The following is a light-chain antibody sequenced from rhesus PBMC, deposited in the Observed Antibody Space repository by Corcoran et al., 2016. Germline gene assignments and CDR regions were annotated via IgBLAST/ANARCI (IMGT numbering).Light chain of an antibody. Sequence: DIQMTQSPSSLSASVGDKVTITCRASQGISSWIAWYQQKPGKAPNLLIYKASNLQSAVPSRFSGCGSGTDFTLTISSLQPKDFGAYYCLPYSRSPFAFGPGTKLDIK. J-gene: IGKJ3*01. CDR2: KAS. CDR1: QGISSW. CDR3: LPYSRSPFA. V-gene: IGKV1-22*01.